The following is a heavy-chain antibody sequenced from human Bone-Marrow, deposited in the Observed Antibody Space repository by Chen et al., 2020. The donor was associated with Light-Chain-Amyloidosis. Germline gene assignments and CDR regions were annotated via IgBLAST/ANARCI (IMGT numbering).Heavy chain of an antibody. CDR3: VRRDVRWHIDF. Sequence: QVQLQESGPGLVKPSGTLSLTCTVAGASVSSDYHYWTWIRQPPGVRLEWIGYIYYTGSTKYNPSLESRIAISIDTSKNQFSLKVNSVTAADTAVYYCVRRDVRWHIDFWGQGALVTVSS. D-gene: IGHD6-13*01. CDR2: IYYTGST. V-gene: IGHV4-61*01. J-gene: IGHJ4*02. CDR1: GASVSSDYHY.